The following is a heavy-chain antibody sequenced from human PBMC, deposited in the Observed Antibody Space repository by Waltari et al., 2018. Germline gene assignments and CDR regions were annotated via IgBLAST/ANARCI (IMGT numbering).Heavy chain of an antibody. J-gene: IGHJ3*02. Sequence: QVQLVQSGAEVKKPGASVKVSCKASGYPFTGYYMHWVRQAPGQGLEWMGWINPNSGGTNYAQKFQGRVTMTRDTSISTAYMELSRLRSDDTAVYYCARLTYYYGSGSYPNAFDIWGQGTMVTVSS. V-gene: IGHV1-2*02. CDR3: ARLTYYYGSGSYPNAFDI. CDR1: GYPFTGYY. CDR2: INPNSGGT. D-gene: IGHD3-10*01.